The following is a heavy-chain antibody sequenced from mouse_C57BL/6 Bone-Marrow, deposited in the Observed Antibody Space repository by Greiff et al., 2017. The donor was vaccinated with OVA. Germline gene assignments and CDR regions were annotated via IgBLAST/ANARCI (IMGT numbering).Heavy chain of an antibody. Sequence: QVQLQQSGAELVRPGASVTLSCKASGYTFTDYEMHWVKQTPVHGLEWIGAIDPETGGTAYNQKFKGKAILTADKSSSTAYMELRSLTSEDSAVYYCTRWGYYDYDVEAMDYWGQGTSVTVSS. V-gene: IGHV1-15*01. CDR3: TRWGYYDYDVEAMDY. CDR2: IDPETGGT. D-gene: IGHD2-4*01. J-gene: IGHJ4*01. CDR1: GYTFTDYE.